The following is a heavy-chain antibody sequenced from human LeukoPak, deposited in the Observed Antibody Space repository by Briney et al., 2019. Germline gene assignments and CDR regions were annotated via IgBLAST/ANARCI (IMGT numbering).Heavy chain of an antibody. D-gene: IGHD2/OR15-2a*01. CDR1: GFTFSNYN. CDR2: ITSSSSYI. Sequence: GGSLRLSCAASGFTFSNYNMNWVRQAPGKGLEWVSSITSSSSYIYYADSVKGRFTISRDNSKNTLYLQMSSLRAGDTAVYYCATSGLSRFGFWGQGTLVTVSS. V-gene: IGHV3-21*04. J-gene: IGHJ4*02. CDR3: ATSGLSRFGF.